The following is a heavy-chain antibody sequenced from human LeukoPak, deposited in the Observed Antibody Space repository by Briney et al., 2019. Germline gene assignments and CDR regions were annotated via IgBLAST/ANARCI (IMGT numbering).Heavy chain of an antibody. CDR3: AKSGSGELGFDY. J-gene: IGHJ4*02. Sequence: GGSLRLSCEASGFTFDGYAMHWVRQAPGKGLEWVSGISWNGGSIGYADSVKGRFTISRDNAKKSLYLQMNSLRAEDTALYYYAKSGSGELGFDYWGQGTLVTVSS. V-gene: IGHV3-9*01. CDR2: ISWNGGSI. D-gene: IGHD6-6*01. CDR1: GFTFDGYA.